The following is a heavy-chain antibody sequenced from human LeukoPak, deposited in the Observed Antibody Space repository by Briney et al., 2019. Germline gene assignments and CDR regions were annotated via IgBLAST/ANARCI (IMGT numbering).Heavy chain of an antibody. Sequence: PSDTLSLTCTVSGGSSNNYYWSWIRQSAGKGLEWIGRIYTSGSTNYNPSLKSRVSMSVDTSKNQFSLRLRSVTAADTAVYYCARESGYYYDTSGYTFDYWGQGILVTVSS. V-gene: IGHV4-4*07. CDR2: IYTSGST. CDR1: GGSSNNYY. J-gene: IGHJ4*02. CDR3: ARESGYYYDTSGYTFDY. D-gene: IGHD3-22*01.